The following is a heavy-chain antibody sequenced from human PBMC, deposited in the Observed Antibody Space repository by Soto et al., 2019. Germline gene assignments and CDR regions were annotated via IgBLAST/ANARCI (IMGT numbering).Heavy chain of an antibody. CDR2: INHSGST. CDR3: ARWGGGGYYYYGMDV. V-gene: IGHV4-34*01. D-gene: IGHD2-15*01. Sequence: PSETLSLTCAVYGGSFSGYYWSWIRQPPGKGLEWIGEINHSGSTNYNPSLKSRVTISVDTSKNQFSLKLSSVTAADTALYYCARWGGGGYYYYGMDVWGQGTTVTVSS. J-gene: IGHJ6*02. CDR1: GGSFSGYY.